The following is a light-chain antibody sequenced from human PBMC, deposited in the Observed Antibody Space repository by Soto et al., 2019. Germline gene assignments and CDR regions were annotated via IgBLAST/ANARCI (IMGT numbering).Light chain of an antibody. Sequence: EIVLTQSPGTLSLSPGERATLFCRASQSVSSYFAWYQQKPGQAPKLLIYGASNRATGIPARFSGSGSGTDFTLTISSLQSEDFAVYYCQQYNNWPPGTFGQGTRLEIK. CDR2: GAS. J-gene: IGKJ5*01. CDR3: QQYNNWPPGT. CDR1: QSVSSY. V-gene: IGKV3D-15*01.